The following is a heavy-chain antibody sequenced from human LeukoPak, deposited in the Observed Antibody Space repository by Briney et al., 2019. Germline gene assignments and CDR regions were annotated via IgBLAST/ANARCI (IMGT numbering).Heavy chain of an antibody. V-gene: IGHV4-30-4*08. CDR1: GGSISSGGYY. D-gene: IGHD1-14*01. J-gene: IGHJ6*02. Sequence: SETLSLTCTVSGGSISSGGYYWSWIRQHPGKGLEWIGYIYYSGSTYYNPSLKSRVTISLDTSKNQFSLKLSSVTAADTAVYSCAREDPGNHIRGMDVWGQGTTVTVSS. CDR2: IYYSGST. CDR3: AREDPGNHIRGMDV.